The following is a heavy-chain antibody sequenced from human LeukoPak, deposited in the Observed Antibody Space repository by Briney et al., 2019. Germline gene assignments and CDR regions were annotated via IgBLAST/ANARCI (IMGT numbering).Heavy chain of an antibody. CDR2: INPNSGGT. CDR1: GYTFTGYY. V-gene: IGHV1-2*02. J-gene: IGHJ4*02. D-gene: IGHD3-22*01. CDR3: ARGDYYDSSGHDY. Sequence: ASVKVSCKASGYTFTGYYMHWVRQAPGQGLGWMGWINPNSGGTKYAQKFQGRVTMTRDTSISTAYMEVSRLRSDDTAVYYCARGDYYDSSGHDYWGQGTLVTVSS.